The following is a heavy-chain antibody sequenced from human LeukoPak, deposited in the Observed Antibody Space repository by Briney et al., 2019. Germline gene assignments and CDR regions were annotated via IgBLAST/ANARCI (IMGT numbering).Heavy chain of an antibody. V-gene: IGHV4-59*01. J-gene: IGHJ3*02. Sequence: SETLSLTCTVSGGSITSFYWNWIRQPPGKGLEWIGYIYYSGSTNYNPSLKSRVTISVDTSKNQFSLKLSSVTAADTAVYYCAREIVVGAFDIWGQGTMVTVSS. CDR2: IYYSGST. CDR1: GGSITSFY. CDR3: AREIVVGAFDI. D-gene: IGHD2-15*01.